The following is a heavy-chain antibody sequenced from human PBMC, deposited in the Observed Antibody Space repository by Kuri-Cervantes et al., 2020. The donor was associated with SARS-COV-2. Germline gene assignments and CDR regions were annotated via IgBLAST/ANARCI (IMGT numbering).Heavy chain of an antibody. V-gene: IGHV3-23*01. CDR3: AKDLGVVVVAATYFDY. Sequence: GESLKISCAASGFTFSSYAMSWVRQAPGKGLEWVSAISGSGGSTYYADSVKGRFTISRDNSKNTLYLQMNSLRAEDTAVYYCAKDLGVVVVAATYFDYWGRGTLVTVSS. J-gene: IGHJ4*02. D-gene: IGHD2-15*01. CDR2: ISGSGGST. CDR1: GFTFSSYA.